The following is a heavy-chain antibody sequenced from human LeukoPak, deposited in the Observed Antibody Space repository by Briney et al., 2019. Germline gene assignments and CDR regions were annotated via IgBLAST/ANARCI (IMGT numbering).Heavy chain of an antibody. CDR3: ARDPATGHGENDY. CDR1: GYTFTSYG. V-gene: IGHV1-69*13. D-gene: IGHD4-17*01. Sequence: SVTVSCKASGYTFTSYGISWVRQGPGQGLEWMGGIIPIFGTANYAQKFQGRVTITADESTSTAYMELSSLRSEDTAVYYCARDPATGHGENDYWGQGTLVTVSS. CDR2: IIPIFGTA. J-gene: IGHJ4*02.